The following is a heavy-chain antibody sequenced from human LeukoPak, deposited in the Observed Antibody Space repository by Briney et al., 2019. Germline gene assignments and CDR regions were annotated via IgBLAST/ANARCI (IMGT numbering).Heavy chain of an antibody. CDR1: GFTFGSYG. CDR2: MRYDGSNK. Sequence: GGSLRLSCVASGFTFGSYGMHWVRQAPGKGLEWVAFMRYDGSNKYYADSVKGRFTISRDNSKNTLYLQMNSLRAEDTAVYYCTKINYDSSGYYSYDYYYYYMDVWGKGTTVTVSS. D-gene: IGHD3-22*01. CDR3: TKINYDSSGYYSYDYYYYYMDV. V-gene: IGHV3-30*02. J-gene: IGHJ6*03.